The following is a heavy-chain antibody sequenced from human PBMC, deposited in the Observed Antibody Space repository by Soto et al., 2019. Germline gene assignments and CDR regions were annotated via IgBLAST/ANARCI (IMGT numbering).Heavy chain of an antibody. CDR2: IYLGDSNT. Sequence: GESLKISCKGSGYRFTSYWIGWVRQMPGKGLEWMGIIYLGDSNTRYSPSFQGQVTISADKSISTAYLQWSSLKASDTAIYYCARQEYCSSTSCYTVDYWGQGTLVTVSS. V-gene: IGHV5-51*01. D-gene: IGHD2-2*02. CDR1: GYRFTSYW. J-gene: IGHJ4*02. CDR3: ARQEYCSSTSCYTVDY.